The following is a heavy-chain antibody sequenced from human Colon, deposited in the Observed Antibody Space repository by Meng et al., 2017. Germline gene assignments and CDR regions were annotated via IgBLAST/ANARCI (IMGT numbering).Heavy chain of an antibody. V-gene: IGHV4-59*01. J-gene: IGHJ4*02. Sequence: SEPLSLPFTVSVGSISSYYWSWIRQPPGKGLEWIGYIYYSGSTNYNPSLKSRVTISVDTSKNQFSLKLSSVTAADTAVYYCARDHMGEGYGLSGFDYWGQGTLVTVSS. CDR2: IYYSGST. D-gene: IGHD5-18*01. CDR1: VGSISSYY. CDR3: ARDHMGEGYGLSGFDY.